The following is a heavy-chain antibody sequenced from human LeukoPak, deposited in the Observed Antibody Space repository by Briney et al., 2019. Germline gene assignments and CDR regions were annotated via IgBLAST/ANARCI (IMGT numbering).Heavy chain of an antibody. V-gene: IGHV3-30-3*01. D-gene: IGHD5-18*01. CDR2: ISYDGSNK. Sequence: GRSLRLSCAASGFTFSSYAMHWVRQAPGKGLEWVAVISYDGSNKYYADSVKGRFTISRDNSKNTLYLQMNSLRAEDTAVYYCARVGGYSYGFFDYWGQGTLVTVSS. J-gene: IGHJ4*02. CDR3: ARVGGYSYGFFDY. CDR1: GFTFSSYA.